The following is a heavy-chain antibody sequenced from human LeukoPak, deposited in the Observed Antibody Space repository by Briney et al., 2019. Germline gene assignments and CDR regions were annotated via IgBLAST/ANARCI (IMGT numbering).Heavy chain of an antibody. D-gene: IGHD2-2*01. CDR2: INHSGRT. CDR3: ARDVVVVPAAIHYGMDV. Sequence: SETLSLTCAVYGGSFSDYFWGGIRQPPGKGLEWIGEINHSGRTYYNPSLKSRVTISVDTSKNQFSLNLSSVTAADTAVYYCARDVVVVPAAIHYGMDVWGQGTTVTVSS. CDR1: GGSFSDYF. V-gene: IGHV4-34*01. J-gene: IGHJ6*02.